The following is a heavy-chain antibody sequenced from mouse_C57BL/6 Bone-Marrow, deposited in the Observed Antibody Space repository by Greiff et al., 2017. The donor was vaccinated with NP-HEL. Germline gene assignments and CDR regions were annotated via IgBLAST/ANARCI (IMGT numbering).Heavy chain of an antibody. CDR1: GFTFSDYG. J-gene: IGHJ3*01. V-gene: IGHV5-17*01. CDR3: ARALLLRYSWFAY. CDR2: ISSGSSTI. Sequence: EVQVVESGGGLVKPGGSLKLSCAASGFTFSDYGMHWVRQAPEKGLEWVAYISSGSSTIYYADTVKGRFTISRDNAKNTLFLQMTSLRSENTAMYYCARALLLRYSWFAYWGQGTLVTVSA. D-gene: IGHD1-1*01.